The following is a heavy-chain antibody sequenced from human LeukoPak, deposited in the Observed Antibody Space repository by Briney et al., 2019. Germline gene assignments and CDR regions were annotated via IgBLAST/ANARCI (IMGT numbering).Heavy chain of an antibody. V-gene: IGHV3-7*01. J-gene: IGHJ4*02. D-gene: IGHD6-19*01. CDR1: GFTFSGYW. CDR2: IKEDGSDK. CDR3: ACTIAVGY. Sequence: GRSLRLSCAASGFTFSGYWMTWVRLAPGKGLEWVANIKEDGSDKHYADSVKGRFTISRDNAKNSLYLQMDTLRFEDTAVSYCACTIAVGYWGQGTLVTVSS.